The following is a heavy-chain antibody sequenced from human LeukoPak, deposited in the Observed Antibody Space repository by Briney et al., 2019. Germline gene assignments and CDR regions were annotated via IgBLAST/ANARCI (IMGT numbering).Heavy chain of an antibody. D-gene: IGHD3-22*01. CDR1: GFTFSSYS. CDR3: AKDLNPVTMIVVVLFDY. J-gene: IGHJ4*02. CDR2: IRYDGSNK. Sequence: GGSLRLSCAASGFTFSSYSMNWVRQAPGKGLEWVAFIRYDGSNKYYADSVKGRFTISRDNSKNTLYLQMNSLRAEDTAVYYCAKDLNPVTMIVVVLFDYWGQGTLVTVSS. V-gene: IGHV3-30*02.